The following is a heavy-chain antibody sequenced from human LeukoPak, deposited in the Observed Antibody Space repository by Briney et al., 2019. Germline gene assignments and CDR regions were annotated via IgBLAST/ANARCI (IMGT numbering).Heavy chain of an antibody. CDR3: ARGGSYYGYFDY. CDR1: GGSSSIYY. D-gene: IGHD1-26*01. CDR2: IYYSGST. V-gene: IGHV4-59*01. Sequence: PSETLSLTCTVSGGSSSIYYWRWLPQPPGKGLECIAYIYYSGSTNYNPSRKSRVTISVDTSKNLFSLKLSSVTAADTAVYYCARGGSYYGYFDYWGHGALVTVSS. J-gene: IGHJ4*01.